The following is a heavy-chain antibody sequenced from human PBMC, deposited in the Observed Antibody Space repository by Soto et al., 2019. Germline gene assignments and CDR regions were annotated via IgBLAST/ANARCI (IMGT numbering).Heavy chain of an antibody. CDR3: ARDPNLLRGYYPGYYYGMDG. Sequence: ASLPVSCKASGSTFTSSGISWVRQAPGQGLEWMGWISAYNGNTNYAQKLQGRGTMTKDTSTRTAYMELRSLRSEDTAVYYCARDPNLLRGYYPGYYYGMDGWCQGNTVTV. V-gene: IGHV1-18*04. CDR1: GSTFTSSG. CDR2: ISAYNGNT. D-gene: IGHD3-3*01. J-gene: IGHJ6*02.